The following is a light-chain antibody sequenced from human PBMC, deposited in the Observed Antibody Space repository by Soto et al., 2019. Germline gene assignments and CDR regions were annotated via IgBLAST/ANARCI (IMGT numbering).Light chain of an antibody. J-gene: IGLJ2*01. CDR2: EVS. V-gene: IGLV2-8*01. CDR3: SSYAGSNRVV. Sequence: QSVLTQPPSASGSPGQSVTISCTGTSSDTGRYNYVSWYQHHPGKAPKLMIYEVSKRPSGVPDRFSGSRSGNTASLTVSGLQAEDEAAYYCSSYAGSNRVVFGGGTKVTVL. CDR1: SSDTGRYNY.